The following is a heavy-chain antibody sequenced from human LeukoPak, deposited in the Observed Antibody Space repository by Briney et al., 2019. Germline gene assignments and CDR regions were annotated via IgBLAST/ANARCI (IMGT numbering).Heavy chain of an antibody. CDR1: GFTFSNSA. CDR2: ISGSGGST. J-gene: IGHJ4*02. Sequence: PGGSLRLPCAASGFTFSNSALSWVRQAPGKGLEWVSGISGSGGSTYYADSVKGRFTISRDNSKNTLCLQMNSLRAEDTAVYYCARRIQSAMATGYWGQGTLVTVSS. CDR3: ARRIQSAMATGY. D-gene: IGHD5-18*01. V-gene: IGHV3-23*01.